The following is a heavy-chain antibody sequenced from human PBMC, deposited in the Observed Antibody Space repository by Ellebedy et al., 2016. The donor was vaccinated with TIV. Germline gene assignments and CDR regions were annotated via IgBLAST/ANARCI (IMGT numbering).Heavy chain of an antibody. J-gene: IGHJ5*02. CDR2: ISGSGGST. CDR1: GFTFSSYA. Sequence: GGSLRLSXAASGFTFSSYAMSWVRQAPGKGLEWVSAISGSGGSTYYADSVKGRFTISRDNSKNTLYLQMNSLRAEDTAVYYCAKDPTRGGGRGGRGVIISSWFDPWGQGTLVTVSS. CDR3: AKDPTRGGGRGGRGVIISSWFDP. V-gene: IGHV3-23*01. D-gene: IGHD3-10*01.